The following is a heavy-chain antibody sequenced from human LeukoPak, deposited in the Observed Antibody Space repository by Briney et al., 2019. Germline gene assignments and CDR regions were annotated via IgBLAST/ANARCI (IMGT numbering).Heavy chain of an antibody. CDR3: ARGPHSYDSSGAFDI. V-gene: IGHV4-61*02. Sequence: SQTLSLTCTVSGDSISSGDYYWSWIRQPAGKGLEWIGRISSSGSTNYNPSLKSRATISVDTSKNQFSLKLSSVTAADTSVYFCARGPHSYDSSGAFDIWGQGTMVTVSS. D-gene: IGHD3-22*01. CDR2: ISSSGST. J-gene: IGHJ3*02. CDR1: GDSISSGDYY.